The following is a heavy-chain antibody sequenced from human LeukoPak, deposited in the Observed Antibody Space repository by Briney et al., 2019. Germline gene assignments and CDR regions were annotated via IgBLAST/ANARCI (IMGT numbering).Heavy chain of an antibody. CDR2: INSDGTGT. V-gene: IGHV3-74*01. Sequence: GGSLRLSCAASGFTFSSYWMHWVRQAPGKGLVWVSRINSDGTGTSYADSVKGRFTISRDNAKNTLYLQMNSLRAEDTAVYYCARVVAIAAAGPFDYWGQGTLVTVSS. D-gene: IGHD6-13*01. CDR1: GFTFSSYW. CDR3: ARVVAIAAAGPFDY. J-gene: IGHJ4*02.